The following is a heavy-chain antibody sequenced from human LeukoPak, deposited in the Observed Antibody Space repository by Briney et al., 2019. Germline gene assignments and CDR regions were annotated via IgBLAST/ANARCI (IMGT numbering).Heavy chain of an antibody. CDR1: GGSISSYY. D-gene: IGHD3-10*01. CDR3: ASAKRDYYGSGSYYNPYYYYYMDV. J-gene: IGHJ6*03. CDR2: IYYSWST. V-gene: IGHV4-59*01. Sequence: PSETLSLTCTVSGGSISSYYWSWIRQPPGKGLEWMGYIYYSWSTNYYPSLNSRLTISVDTSKNQFSLKLSSVTAADTAVYSCASAKRDYYGSGSYYNPYYYYYMDVWGKGTTVTISS.